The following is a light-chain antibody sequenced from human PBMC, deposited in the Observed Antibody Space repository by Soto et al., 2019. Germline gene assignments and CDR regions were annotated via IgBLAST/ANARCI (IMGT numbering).Light chain of an antibody. CDR3: SSYAGSYTLV. Sequence: QSALTQPRSVSGSPGQSVTISCTETSSDVGAYSYVSWYQQHPGKAPELMIYDVIKRPSGVPDRFSGSKSGNTASLTISGIQAEDEADYYCSSYAGSYTLVFGGGTKLTVL. CDR1: SSDVGAYSY. V-gene: IGLV2-11*01. J-gene: IGLJ2*01. CDR2: DVI.